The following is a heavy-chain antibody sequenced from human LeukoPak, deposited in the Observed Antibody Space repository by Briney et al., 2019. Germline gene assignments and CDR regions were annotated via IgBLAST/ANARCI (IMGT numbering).Heavy chain of an antibody. D-gene: IGHD3-22*01. CDR3: ATYYVDSSGYYKYFQN. V-gene: IGHV1-8*01. CDR1: GYTFTSYD. J-gene: IGHJ1*01. CDR2: MNPNSGNT. Sequence: ASVKVSCKASGYTFTSYDINWVRQATGQRREWMGWMNPNSGNTGYAQKFQGRVTMTRNTSISTAYMELSSLRSEDTAGYYCATYYVDSSGYYKYFQNSGPRTLVTVSS.